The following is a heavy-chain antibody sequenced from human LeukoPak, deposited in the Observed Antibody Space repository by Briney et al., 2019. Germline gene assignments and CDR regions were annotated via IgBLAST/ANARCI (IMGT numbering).Heavy chain of an antibody. CDR2: ISGSGGST. J-gene: IGHJ3*02. CDR3: AKVGYCSGGSCYRDAFDI. Sequence: PGGTLRLSCAASGFSFSSYAMSWVRQAPGKGLEWVSAISGSGGSTYYADSVKGRFTISRDNSKNTLYLQMNSLRAEDTAVYYCAKVGYCSGGSCYRDAFDIWGQGTMVTVSS. V-gene: IGHV3-23*01. CDR1: GFSFSSYA. D-gene: IGHD2-15*01.